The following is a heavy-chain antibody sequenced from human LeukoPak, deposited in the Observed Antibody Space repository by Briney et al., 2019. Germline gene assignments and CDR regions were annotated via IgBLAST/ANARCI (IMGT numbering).Heavy chain of an antibody. V-gene: IGHV4-59*01. Sequence: SETLSLTCTVSGGSISSYYWSWIRQPPGKGLEWIGYIYYSGSTNYNPSLKSRVTISVDTSKNRFSLKLSSVTAADTAVYYCAGDSSGGAFDIWGQGTMVTVSS. D-gene: IGHD6-19*01. CDR2: IYYSGST. CDR3: AGDSSGGAFDI. J-gene: IGHJ3*02. CDR1: GGSISSYY.